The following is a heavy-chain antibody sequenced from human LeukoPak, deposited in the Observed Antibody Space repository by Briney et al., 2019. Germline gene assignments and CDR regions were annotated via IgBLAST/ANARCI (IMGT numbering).Heavy chain of an antibody. Sequence: ASETLSLTCTVSGGSISSYYWSWIRQPPGKGLEWIGYTYYSGSTNYNPSLKSRVTISVDTSKNQFSLKLSSVTAADTAVYYCAREVGSGYADYWGQGTLVTVSS. V-gene: IGHV4-59*01. CDR3: AREVGSGYADY. CDR1: GGSISSYY. CDR2: TYYSGST. D-gene: IGHD3-22*01. J-gene: IGHJ4*02.